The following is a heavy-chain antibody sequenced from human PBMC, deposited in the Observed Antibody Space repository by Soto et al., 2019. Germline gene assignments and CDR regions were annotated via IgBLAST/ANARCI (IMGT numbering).Heavy chain of an antibody. V-gene: IGHV6-1*01. Sequence: QVQLQQSGPVLVKPSQTLSLTCAISGESVSTNSATWDRIRQSPSRGLEWLGRTYYRSKRYHDYAVSEKGRITNNADTANNQLSLQRNPGTPDDTAVYYCARLIGDSWLDSWGQGTLVTVSS. D-gene: IGHD2-8*01. CDR1: GESVSTNSAT. CDR3: ARLIGDSWLDS. CDR2: TYYRSKRYH. J-gene: IGHJ5*01.